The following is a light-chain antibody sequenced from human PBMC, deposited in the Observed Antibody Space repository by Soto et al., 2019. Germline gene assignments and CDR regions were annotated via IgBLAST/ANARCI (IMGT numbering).Light chain of an antibody. Sequence: QSALTQPRSVSGSPGQSVTISCTGTSSDVGGYNYVSWYQKYPGKAPRLMIYDVSKRPSGVPDRFSGSKSGNTAALTISGPQAEDEADYYCSSPAGSFTLVFGGGTKVTVL. V-gene: IGLV2-11*01. CDR1: SSDVGGYNY. J-gene: IGLJ2*01. CDR3: SSPAGSFTLV. CDR2: DVS.